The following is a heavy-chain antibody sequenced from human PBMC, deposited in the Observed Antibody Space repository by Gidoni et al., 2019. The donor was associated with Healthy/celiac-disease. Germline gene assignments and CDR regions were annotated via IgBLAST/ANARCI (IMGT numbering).Heavy chain of an antibody. V-gene: IGHV1-69*04. CDR3: ARSGGMATIRFDY. D-gene: IGHD5-12*01. J-gene: IGHJ4*02. CDR1: AGTFSSYA. Sequence: QVQLVQSGAEAKKPGTAVKVSCKASAGTFSSYAISWVRQAPGQWPGWMGRIIPILGIANYAQKFQGRVTITADKSTSTAYMGLSGLRSEDTAVYYCARSGGMATIRFDYWGQGTLVTVSS. CDR2: IIPILGIA.